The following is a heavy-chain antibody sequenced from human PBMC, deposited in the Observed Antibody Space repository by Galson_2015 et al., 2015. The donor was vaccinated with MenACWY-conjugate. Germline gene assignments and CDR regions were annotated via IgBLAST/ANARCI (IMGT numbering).Heavy chain of an antibody. J-gene: IGHJ3*02. V-gene: IGHV1-3*04. D-gene: IGHD1-1*01. CDR3: ARGSGSLTFDI. Sequence: SVKVSCKASGYTFTNYAIHWVRQAPGQSLEWMGWINTDNSNTIYSQQFQGRLTIVRNTSASTACVELSSLRSEDTAVYYCARGSGSLTFDIWGQGTMVSVSS. CDR1: GYTFTNYA. CDR2: INTDNSNT.